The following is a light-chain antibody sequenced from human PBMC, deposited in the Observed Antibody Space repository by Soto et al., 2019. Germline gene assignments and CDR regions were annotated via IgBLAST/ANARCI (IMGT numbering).Light chain of an antibody. J-gene: IGKJ2*01. V-gene: IGKV1-5*03. CDR1: QSISGW. CDR3: QQYTSYPYT. Sequence: DIQMTQSPSTLSASVGDRVTITCQASQSISGWLAWYQQKPGKAPKLLIYKASSLQSAVPSRFSGSGSGTEFTLTISSLQPDDFATYYCQQYTSYPYTFGQGTKLEIK. CDR2: KAS.